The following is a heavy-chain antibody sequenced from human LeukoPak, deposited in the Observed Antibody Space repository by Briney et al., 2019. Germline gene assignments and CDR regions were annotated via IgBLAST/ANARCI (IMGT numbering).Heavy chain of an antibody. Sequence: GGSLRLSCAASGFTFSSYSMNWVRQAPGEGLEWVSSISSGSSYIYYADTVKGRFTISRDNAKNSLYLQMNSLSAEDTAVYYCACTSGYDFSSYYYYYMDVWGKGTTVTVSS. CDR1: GFTFSSYS. D-gene: IGHD5-12*01. CDR2: ISSGSSYI. V-gene: IGHV3-21*01. J-gene: IGHJ6*03. CDR3: ACTSGYDFSSYYYYYMDV.